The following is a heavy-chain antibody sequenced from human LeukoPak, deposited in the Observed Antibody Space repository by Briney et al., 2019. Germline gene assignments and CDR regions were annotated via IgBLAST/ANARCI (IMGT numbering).Heavy chain of an antibody. CDR1: GFTFSSYS. J-gene: IGHJ4*02. Sequence: GGSLRLSCAASGFTFSSYSMNWVRQAPGKGLEWVSSISSSSSYIYYADSVKGRFTISRDNAKNSLYLQMNSLRVEDTAVYYCARERSGGGDYWGQGTLVTVSS. CDR3: ARERSGGGDY. V-gene: IGHV3-21*01. CDR2: ISSSSSYI. D-gene: IGHD3-16*01.